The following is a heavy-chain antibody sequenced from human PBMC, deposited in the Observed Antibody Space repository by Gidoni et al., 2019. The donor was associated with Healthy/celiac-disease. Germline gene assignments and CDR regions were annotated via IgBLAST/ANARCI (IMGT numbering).Heavy chain of an antibody. CDR1: GYTFTSYA. CDR3: ARDRLLNWGFDY. D-gene: IGHD7-27*01. CDR2: INAGNGNT. J-gene: IGHJ4*02. Sequence: QVQLVQSGAEVKKPGASVKVSCKASGYTFTSYAMHWVRQAPGQRLEWMGWINAGNGNTKDSQKFQGRVTITRDTSASTAYMELSSLRSEDTAVYYCARDRLLNWGFDYWGQGTLVTVSS. V-gene: IGHV1-3*01.